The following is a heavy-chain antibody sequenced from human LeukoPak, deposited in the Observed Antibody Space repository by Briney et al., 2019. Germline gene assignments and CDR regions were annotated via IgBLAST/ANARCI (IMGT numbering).Heavy chain of an antibody. CDR3: ARGELLVDY. Sequence: ASVRVSCKASGYPFTDQFINWVRQAPGRGLEWMGWINPNSGDTNYEQRFQGRVTMIRDTSISTAYMDLTRLASDDTAVYYCARGELLVDYWGQGTLVTVSS. CDR2: INPNSGDT. V-gene: IGHV1-2*02. D-gene: IGHD3-10*01. CDR1: GYPFTDQF. J-gene: IGHJ4*02.